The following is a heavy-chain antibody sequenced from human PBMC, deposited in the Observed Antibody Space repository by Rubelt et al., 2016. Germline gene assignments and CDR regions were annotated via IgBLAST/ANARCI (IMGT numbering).Heavy chain of an antibody. CDR1: GGSITNYY. J-gene: IGHJ4*02. V-gene: IGHV4-4*07. CDR3: ARTRRSSWYGTIDY. CDR2: ISTSGST. D-gene: IGHD6-13*01. Sequence: QVQLQESGPGLVKPSETLSLTCTVSGGSITNYYWNWIRQPAGKGLEWVGRISTSGSTNYNPSLKSGRPMSRDTSKSQFSRKLRSVTDAETAVYYCARTRRSSWYGTIDYWGQGTLVTVSS.